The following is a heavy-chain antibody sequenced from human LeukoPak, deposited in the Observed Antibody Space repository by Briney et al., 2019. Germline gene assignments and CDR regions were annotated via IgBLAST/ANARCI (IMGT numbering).Heavy chain of an antibody. D-gene: IGHD6-13*01. CDR1: GFTFGDYA. CDR3: TKIGGSSSWDTLRNAFDI. CDR2: IRSKAYGGTT. J-gene: IGHJ3*02. V-gene: IGHV3-49*04. Sequence: GGSLRLSCTASGFTFGDYAMSWVRQAPGKGLEWVGFIRSKAYGGTTEYAASVKGRFTISRDDSKSIAYLQMNSLKTEDTAVYYCTKIGGSSSWDTLRNAFDIWGQGTMVTVSS.